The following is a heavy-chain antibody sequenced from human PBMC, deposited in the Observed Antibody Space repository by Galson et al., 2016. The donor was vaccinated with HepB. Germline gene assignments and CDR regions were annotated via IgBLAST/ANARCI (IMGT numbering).Heavy chain of an antibody. CDR3: ARAMANTVVTLDV. Sequence: SLRLSCAASGFTFSDYFINWLRQAPGKGLEWLSYISTTGNTIFYAASVKGRLTISRDNAKNSLYLQMNSLRADDTAVYYCARAMANTVVTLDVWGLGTLVTVSS. D-gene: IGHD2-21*02. J-gene: IGHJ4*02. CDR1: GFTFSDYF. V-gene: IGHV3-11*01. CDR2: ISTTGNTI.